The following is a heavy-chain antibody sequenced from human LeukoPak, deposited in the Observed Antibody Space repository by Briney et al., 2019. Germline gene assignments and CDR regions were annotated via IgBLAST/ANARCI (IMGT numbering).Heavy chain of an antibody. V-gene: IGHV4-59*08. CDR3: ARHLLDYYDSSGYLLVAFDI. D-gene: IGHD3-22*01. CDR1: GGSISSYY. J-gene: IGHJ3*02. CDR2: IYYSGST. Sequence: PSETLSLTCTVSGGSISSYYWSWIRQPPGKGLEWIGYIYYSGSTNYNPSLKSRVTISVDTSKNQFSLKLSSVTAADTAVYYYARHLLDYYDSSGYLLVAFDIWGQGTMVTVSS.